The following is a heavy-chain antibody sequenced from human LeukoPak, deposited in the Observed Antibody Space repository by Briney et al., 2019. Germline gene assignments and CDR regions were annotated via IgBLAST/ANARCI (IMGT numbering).Heavy chain of an antibody. Sequence: SETLSLTCTVSGYSISSGYYWGWIRQPPGKGLEWIGSIYHSGSTYYNPSLKSRVTISVDTSKDQFSLRLTSVTAADTAVYYCARNPTSKTMSRDSFDIRGQGTFVTVSS. J-gene: IGHJ3*02. CDR2: IYHSGST. D-gene: IGHD3-10*02. V-gene: IGHV4-38-2*02. CDR1: GYSISSGYY. CDR3: ARNPTSKTMSRDSFDI.